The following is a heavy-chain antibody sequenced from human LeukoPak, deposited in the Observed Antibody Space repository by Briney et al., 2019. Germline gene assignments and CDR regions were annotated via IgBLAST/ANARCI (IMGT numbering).Heavy chain of an antibody. CDR1: GYTFTSYA. J-gene: IGHJ4*02. CDR3: ASPRGVSLYYFDY. CDR2: IIPIFGTA. D-gene: IGHD3-10*01. V-gene: IGHV1-69*13. Sequence: LVKVSCKASGYTFTSYAISWVRQAPGQGLEWMGGIIPIFGTANYAQKFQGRVTITADESTSTAYMELSSLRSEDTAVYYCASPRGVSLYYFDYWGQGTLVTVSS.